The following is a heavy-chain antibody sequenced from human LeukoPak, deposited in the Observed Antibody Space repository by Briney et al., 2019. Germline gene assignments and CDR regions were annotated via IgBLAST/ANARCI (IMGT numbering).Heavy chain of an antibody. V-gene: IGHV1-8*01. CDR3: ARVGYDAGDAVGN. D-gene: IGHD5-12*01. CDR2: MNPNSGNT. Sequence: GASVKVSCKASGYTFTSYDINWVRQATGQGLEWMGWMNPNSGNTGYAQKFQGGVTMTRNTSMSTAYMELSSLRSEDTAVYYCARVGYDAGDAVGNWGQGTLVTVSS. J-gene: IGHJ1*01. CDR1: GYTFTSYD.